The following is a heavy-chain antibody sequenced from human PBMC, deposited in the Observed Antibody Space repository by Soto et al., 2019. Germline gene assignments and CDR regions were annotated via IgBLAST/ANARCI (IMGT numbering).Heavy chain of an antibody. D-gene: IGHD6-6*01. J-gene: IGHJ4*02. CDR3: ASSTSSYLRPDY. CDR2: VNPNSGGT. Sequence: ASVKVSCKASGYTFTDYFIHWVRQAPGQGLEWMGWVNPNSGGTNYVQKFQGRVIMTRDTSISTVYMELSRLRSDDTAVYYCASSTSSYLRPDYWGQGTLVTVSS. V-gene: IGHV1-2*02. CDR1: GYTFTDYF.